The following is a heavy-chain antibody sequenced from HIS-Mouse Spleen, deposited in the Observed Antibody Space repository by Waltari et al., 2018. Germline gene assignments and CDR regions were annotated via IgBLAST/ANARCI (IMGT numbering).Heavy chain of an antibody. CDR2: IYYSGSN. CDR1: GCSISSGGYY. J-gene: IGHJ5*02. D-gene: IGHD3-3*01. V-gene: IGHV4-31*03. CDR3: ARSPYYDFWSGYSDNWFDP. Sequence: QVQLQESGPGLVKPSQTLSLTCTVSGCSISSGGYYWSWIRQHPGKGLEWIGYIYYSGSNYSHPSLKSRVTISVETSKNQFSLKLSSVTAADTAVYYCARSPYYDFWSGYSDNWFDPWGQGTLVTVSS.